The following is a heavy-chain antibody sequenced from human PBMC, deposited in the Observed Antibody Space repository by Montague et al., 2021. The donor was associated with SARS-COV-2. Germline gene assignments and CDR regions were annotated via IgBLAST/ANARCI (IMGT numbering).Heavy chain of an antibody. J-gene: IGHJ6*02. CDR1: GGSISSGGYY. CDR2: IFYRGGT. Sequence: TLSLTCTVSGGSISSGGYYWSWVRQPPGKGLDWIGYIFYRGGTYYNPSLKSRVSMSVDTSKIQFSLNLTSVTAANTAVYYCARANYYVMTSKSYAMDVWGQGTMVTASS. V-gene: IGHV4-31*03. D-gene: IGHD3-16*01. CDR3: ARANYYVMTSKSYAMDV.